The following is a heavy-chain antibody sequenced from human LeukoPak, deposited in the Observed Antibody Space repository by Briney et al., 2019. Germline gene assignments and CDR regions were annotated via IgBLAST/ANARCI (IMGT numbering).Heavy chain of an antibody. V-gene: IGHV5-51*01. Sequence: GGSLKIPCKGSCYSFTRYWIGWVRQMPGKGPGWGGIFYPGGSDTRYSPSFQGQVTISADKSTSTAYLQWSSLKASDTAMYYCARDIYYYDSSGYYFDYWGEGTLVTVSS. D-gene: IGHD3-22*01. CDR3: ARDIYYYDSSGYYFDY. J-gene: IGHJ4*02. CDR2: FYPGGSDT. CDR1: CYSFTRYW.